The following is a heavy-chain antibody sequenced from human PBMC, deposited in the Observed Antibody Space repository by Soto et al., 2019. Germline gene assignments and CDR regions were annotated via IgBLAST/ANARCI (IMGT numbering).Heavy chain of an antibody. CDR1: GFTFSSYW. J-gene: IGHJ4*02. CDR3: ARDPGIAAAGTVGYFDY. V-gene: IGHV3-7*01. Sequence: EVQLVESGGGLVQPGGSLRLSCAASGFTFSSYWMSWVRQAPGKGLEWVANIKQDGSEKHYVDSVKGRFTISRDNAKNSLYLEMNSLRAEDTAVYYCARDPGIAAAGTVGYFDYWGQRTLVTVSS. CDR2: IKQDGSEK. D-gene: IGHD6-13*01.